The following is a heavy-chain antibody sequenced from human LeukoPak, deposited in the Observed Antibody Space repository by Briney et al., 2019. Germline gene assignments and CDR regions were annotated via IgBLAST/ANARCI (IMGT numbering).Heavy chain of an antibody. J-gene: IGHJ6*02. CDR1: GFTFSDYY. D-gene: IGHD6-19*01. V-gene: IGHV3-11*01. CDR3: AKDLGGWVYGMDV. Sequence: GGSLRLSCAASGFTFSDYYMSWIRQAPGKGLEWVSYISSSGSTIYYADSVKGRSTISRDNSKNTLYLQMNSLRAEDTAVYYCAKDLGGWVYGMDVWGQGTTVTVSS. CDR2: ISSSGSTI.